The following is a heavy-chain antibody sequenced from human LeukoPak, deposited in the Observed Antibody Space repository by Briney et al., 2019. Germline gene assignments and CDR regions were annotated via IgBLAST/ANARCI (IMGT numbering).Heavy chain of an antibody. CDR3: ARTYGDYVYILGY. V-gene: IGHV3-53*01. D-gene: IGHD4-17*01. Sequence: GGSLRLSCAASGFTVSSNYMSWVRQAPGQGLEWVSVIYSGGSTYYSDSVKGRFTISRDISKNTVYLQMNSLRAEDTAVYYCARTYGDYVYILGYWGQGTLVTVSS. CDR1: GFTVSSNY. CDR2: IYSGGST. J-gene: IGHJ4*02.